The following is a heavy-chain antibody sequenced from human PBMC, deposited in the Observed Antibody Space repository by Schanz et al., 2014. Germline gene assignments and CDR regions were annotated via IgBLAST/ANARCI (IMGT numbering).Heavy chain of an antibody. CDR2: ISGSGAST. V-gene: IGHV3-23*01. CDR3: AKIERNED. CDR1: GFAFSSFA. D-gene: IGHD1-1*01. Sequence: EVQLMESGGGLVKPGGSLRLSCVASGFAFSSFAMTWVRQAPGRGLEWVSGISGSGASTYYADSVKGRFTISRDNSNKTVDLQMSSLRVEDTAVYYCAKIERNEDWGQGTLVTVSS. J-gene: IGHJ4*02.